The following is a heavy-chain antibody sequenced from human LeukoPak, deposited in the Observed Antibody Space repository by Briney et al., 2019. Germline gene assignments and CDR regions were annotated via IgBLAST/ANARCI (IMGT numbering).Heavy chain of an antibody. CDR2: IYYSGST. J-gene: IGHJ5*02. V-gene: IGHV4-39*01. CDR1: GGSISSSSYY. CDR3: ARYASGGYYWFDP. Sequence: SEALSLTCTVSGGSISSSSYYWGWIRQPPGKGLEWIGSIYYSGSTYYNPSLKSRVTISVDTSKNQFSLKLSSVTAADTALYYCARYASGGYYWFDPWGQGTLVTVS. D-gene: IGHD3-10*01.